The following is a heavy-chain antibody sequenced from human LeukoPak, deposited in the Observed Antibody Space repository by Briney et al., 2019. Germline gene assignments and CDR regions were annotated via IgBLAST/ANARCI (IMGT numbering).Heavy chain of an antibody. D-gene: IGHD3-22*01. J-gene: IGHJ5*02. Sequence: SETLSLTCTVSGGSISSSSYYRGWIRQPPGKGLEWIGSIYYSGSTYYNPSLKSRVTISVDTSKNQFSLKLSSVTAADTAVYYCARHFEQNFYYDSSGYYCWFDPWGQGTLVTVSS. CDR2: IYYSGST. CDR1: GGSISSSSYY. V-gene: IGHV4-39*01. CDR3: ARHFEQNFYYDSSGYYCWFDP.